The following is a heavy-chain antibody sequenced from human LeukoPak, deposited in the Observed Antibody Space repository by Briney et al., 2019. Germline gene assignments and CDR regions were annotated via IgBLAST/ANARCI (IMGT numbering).Heavy chain of an antibody. CDR1: GVTFTNYD. D-gene: IGHD4-17*01. CDR3: AKDATVTTYYFDF. Sequence: GGSLRLSCADSGVTFTNYDMNWVRQAPGKGLEWVSTISGRGGSTYYADSVKGRFTISRDNSKNTLYLQMNSLRADDTAVYYCAKDATVTTYYFDFWGQGTLVTVSS. J-gene: IGHJ4*02. CDR2: ISGRGGST. V-gene: IGHV3-23*01.